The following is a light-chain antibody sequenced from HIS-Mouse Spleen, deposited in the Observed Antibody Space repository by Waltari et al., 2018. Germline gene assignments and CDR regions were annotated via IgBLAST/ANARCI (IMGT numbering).Light chain of an antibody. CDR3: QQYGSSPPWT. V-gene: IGKV3-20*01. CDR1: QRVSSSY. CDR2: GAS. J-gene: IGKJ1*01. Sequence: EIVLTQSPGTLSLSPVERATLSCRASQRVSSSYLAWYQQKPGQAPRLLIYGASSRATGIPDRFSGSGSGTDFTLTISRLEPEDFAVYYCQQYGSSPPWTFGQGTKVEIK.